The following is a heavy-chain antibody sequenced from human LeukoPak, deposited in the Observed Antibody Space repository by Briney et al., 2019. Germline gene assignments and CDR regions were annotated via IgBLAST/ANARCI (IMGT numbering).Heavy chain of an antibody. Sequence: ASVKVSCKASGYTFTNYGISWVRQAPGQGLEWMGWISPYNGNTNSARNVQGRVTMATDTATSTAYMELNSLTSDDTAIYYCARDLEGVAAALQGVFDYWGQGTLVTVSS. D-gene: IGHD6-13*01. J-gene: IGHJ4*02. CDR2: ISPYNGNT. CDR1: GYTFTNYG. CDR3: ARDLEGVAAALQGVFDY. V-gene: IGHV1-18*01.